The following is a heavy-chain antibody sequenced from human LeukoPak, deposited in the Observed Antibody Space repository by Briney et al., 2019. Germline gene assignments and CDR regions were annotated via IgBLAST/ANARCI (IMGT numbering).Heavy chain of an antibody. D-gene: IGHD2-2*01. CDR2: ISANTGNT. J-gene: IGHJ5*02. CDR1: GYSFGIFG. V-gene: IGHV1-18*01. Sequence: ASVKVSCMASGYSFGIFGISWVRQAPGQGLEWMGWISANTGNTNYAQKLQGRVTMTTDTSTSTAYMELRSLRSDDTAVYYCARVGVVVPAAWFDPWGQGTLVTVSS. CDR3: ARVGVVVPAAWFDP.